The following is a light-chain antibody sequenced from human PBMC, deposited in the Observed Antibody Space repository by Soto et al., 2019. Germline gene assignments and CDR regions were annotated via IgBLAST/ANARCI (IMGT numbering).Light chain of an antibody. CDR2: AAS. CDR3: QQYGRSPWT. J-gene: IGKJ1*01. Sequence: EIVLTQSPATLSLSPGERVTLSCRASQSVASNYLAWYQQKPGQAPRLLIYAASGRATGIPDRFSGSGSGTDFTLTISRLEPEDFAVYYCQQYGRSPWTFGQGTKVEIK. V-gene: IGKV3-20*01. CDR1: QSVASNY.